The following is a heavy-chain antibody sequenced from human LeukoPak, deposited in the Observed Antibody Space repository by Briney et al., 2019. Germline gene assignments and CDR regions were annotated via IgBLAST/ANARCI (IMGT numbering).Heavy chain of an antibody. V-gene: IGHV1-18*04. CDR3: AVGYCSGGSCYSSQY. CDR2: ISVYNGNT. D-gene: IGHD2-15*01. Sequence: ASVKVSCKASGYTFTSYYMHWVRQAPGQGLEWMGGISVYNGNTNFAQKFQERVTLTTETSTSTAYMELRSLRSDDAAVYFCAVGYCSGGSCYSSQYWGQGTLVTVSP. CDR1: GYTFTSYY. J-gene: IGHJ4*02.